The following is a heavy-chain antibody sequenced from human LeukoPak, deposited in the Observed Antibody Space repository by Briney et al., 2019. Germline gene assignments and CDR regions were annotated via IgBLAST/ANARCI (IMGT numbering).Heavy chain of an antibody. CDR1: GFSFSSYS. V-gene: IGHV3-21*01. CDR2: ISTSSSTYI. Sequence: GGSLRLSCVASGFSFSSYSMNWVRQAPGKGLEWVSSISTSSSTYIYYADSVKGRFTISRDNSKNTVYLQMNSLRAEDTAVYYCAKDPTHFRVWDDYDNTRLNSWGQGTLVTVSS. D-gene: IGHD3-22*01. CDR3: AKDPTHFRVWDDYDNTRLNS. J-gene: IGHJ4*02.